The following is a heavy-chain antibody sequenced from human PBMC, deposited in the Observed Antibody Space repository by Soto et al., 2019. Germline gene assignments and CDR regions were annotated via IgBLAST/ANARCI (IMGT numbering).Heavy chain of an antibody. CDR3: ARDCSGGSCYEDYYYYMDV. J-gene: IGHJ6*03. D-gene: IGHD2-15*01. Sequence: QVQLVQSGAEVKKPGSSVKVSCKASGGTFSSYTISWVRQAPGQGLEWMGRIIPILGIANYAQKFQGRVTIIADKSTSTAYMELSSLRSEDTAVYYCARDCSGGSCYEDYYYYMDVWGKGTPVTVSS. CDR2: IIPILGIA. V-gene: IGHV1-69*08. CDR1: GGTFSSYT.